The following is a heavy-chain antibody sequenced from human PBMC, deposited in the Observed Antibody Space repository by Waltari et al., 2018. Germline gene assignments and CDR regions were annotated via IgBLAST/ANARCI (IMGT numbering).Heavy chain of an antibody. D-gene: IGHD2-15*01. CDR1: GGTFSSYA. CDR3: ARDLLYCSGGSCVEYYYYGMDV. J-gene: IGHJ6*02. CDR2: IILILGIA. V-gene: IGHV1-69*04. Sequence: QVQLVQSGAEVKKPGSSVKVSCKASGGTFSSYAISLVRQAPGQGLWGRGRIILILGIANSAQKFQGRVTITADKSTSTAYMELSSLRSEDTAVYYCARDLLYCSGGSCVEYYYYGMDVWGQGTTVTVSS.